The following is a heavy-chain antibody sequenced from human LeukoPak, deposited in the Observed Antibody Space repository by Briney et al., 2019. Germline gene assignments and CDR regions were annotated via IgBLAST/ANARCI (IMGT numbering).Heavy chain of an antibody. D-gene: IGHD3-10*01. Sequence: PGGSLRLSCAASGFTFSSYAMHWVRQAPGKGLEWVAVITYDGSNKYYADSVKGRCTISRDNSKNTLYLQMNSLRAEDTAVYYCARDPAGTMFRGFMYYWGQGTLATVPS. CDR1: GFTFSSYA. CDR3: ARDPAGTMFRGFMYY. J-gene: IGHJ4*02. V-gene: IGHV3-30-3*01. CDR2: ITYDGSNK.